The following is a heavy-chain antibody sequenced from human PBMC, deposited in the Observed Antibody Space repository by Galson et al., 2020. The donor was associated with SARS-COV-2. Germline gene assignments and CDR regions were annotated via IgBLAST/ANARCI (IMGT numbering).Heavy chain of an antibody. J-gene: IGHJ4*02. CDR3: AIVSRGYDILTGYYPAPFDY. Sequence: SETLSLTCTVSGGSISSGAYYWSWIRQPPGKALEWIGYIYYSGSTYYNPSLKSRVTISVDTSKNQFSLKLSSVTAADTAVYYCAIVSRGYDILTGYYPAPFDYWGQGTLVTVSS. CDR1: GGSISSGAYY. V-gene: IGHV4-30-4*01. D-gene: IGHD3-9*01. CDR2: IYYSGST.